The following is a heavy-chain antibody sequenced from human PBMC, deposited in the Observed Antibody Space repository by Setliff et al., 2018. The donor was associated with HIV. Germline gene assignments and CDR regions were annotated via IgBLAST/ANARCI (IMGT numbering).Heavy chain of an antibody. CDR1: DGSITTTNYY. Sequence: SETLSLTCTVSDGSITTTNYYWGWVRQSPGKGLEWIGVIYYRGSAYYNLSPQSRVTLSVDTSKNSFSLHLTSVTAADTAVYFCARARGPPLPVLDFWGPGTLVTVSS. CDR2: IYYRGSA. D-gene: IGHD3-10*01. J-gene: IGHJ4*02. CDR3: ARARGPPLPVLDF. V-gene: IGHV4-39*07.